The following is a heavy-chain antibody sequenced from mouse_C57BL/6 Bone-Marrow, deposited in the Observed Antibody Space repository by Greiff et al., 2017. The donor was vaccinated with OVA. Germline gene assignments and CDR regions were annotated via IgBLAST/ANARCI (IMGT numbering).Heavy chain of an antibody. CDR2: IYPGDGDT. V-gene: IGHV1-80*01. J-gene: IGHJ3*01. Sequence: VHLVESGAELVKPEASVKISCKASGYAFSSYWMNWVKQRPGKGLEWIGQIYPGDGDTNYNEKFKGKATLTADKSSSTAYMHLSSLTSEDSAVYFCARGAYWGQGTLVTVSA. CDR3: ARGAY. CDR1: GYAFSSYW.